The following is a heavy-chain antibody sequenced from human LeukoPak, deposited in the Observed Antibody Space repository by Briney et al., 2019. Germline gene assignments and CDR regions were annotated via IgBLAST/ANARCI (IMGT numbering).Heavy chain of an antibody. D-gene: IGHD6-19*01. CDR1: GYTFTSYD. J-gene: IGHJ6*03. CDR2: MNPNSGNT. Sequence: ASVKVSCKASGYTFTSYDINWVRQATGQGLEWMGWMNPNSGNTGYAQKFQGRVTITRNTSISTAYMELSSLRPEDTAVYYCARWGSSGWSNYYYYYVDVWGKGTTVTVSS. CDR3: ARWGSSGWSNYYYYYVDV. V-gene: IGHV1-8*03.